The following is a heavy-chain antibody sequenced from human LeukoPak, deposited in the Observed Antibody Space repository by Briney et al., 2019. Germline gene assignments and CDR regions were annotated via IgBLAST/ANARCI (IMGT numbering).Heavy chain of an antibody. CDR3: AKTEGLVVVTATSPSWYFDY. CDR2: IYSGGST. Sequence: GGSLRLSCAASGFTVSSNYMSWVRQAPGKGLEWVSVIYSGGSTYYADSVKGRFTISRDNSKNTLYLQMNSLRAEDTAVYYCAKTEGLVVVTATSPSWYFDYWGQGTLVTVSS. D-gene: IGHD2-21*02. CDR1: GFTVSSNY. V-gene: IGHV3-53*01. J-gene: IGHJ4*02.